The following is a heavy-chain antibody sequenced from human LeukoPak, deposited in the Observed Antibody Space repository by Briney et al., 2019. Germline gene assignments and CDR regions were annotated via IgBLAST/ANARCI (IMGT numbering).Heavy chain of an antibody. Sequence: SETLSPTCTVSGGSISSYYWSWIRQPPGKGLEWIGYIYYSGSTNYNPSLKSRVTISVDTSKNQFSLKLSSVTAADTAVYYCASTISGSYYYWGQGTLVTVSS. D-gene: IGHD1-26*01. V-gene: IGHV4-59*08. CDR3: ASTISGSYYY. CDR1: GGSISSYY. J-gene: IGHJ4*02. CDR2: IYYSGST.